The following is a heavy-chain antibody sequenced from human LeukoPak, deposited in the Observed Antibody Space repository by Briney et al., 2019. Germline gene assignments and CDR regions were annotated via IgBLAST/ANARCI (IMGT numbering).Heavy chain of an antibody. Sequence: PGGSLRLSCAASGFTVSSTYMSWVRQGPGKGLEWLSVFSAGGSTFYADSVRGRFTISRDNSKNMLYLQMDSLRAEDTAVYYCAGRSVSSRSGDFDYWGQGTLVTVSS. CDR2: FSAGGST. CDR3: AGRSVSSRSGDFDY. J-gene: IGHJ4*02. V-gene: IGHV3-53*01. D-gene: IGHD6-25*01. CDR1: GFTVSSTY.